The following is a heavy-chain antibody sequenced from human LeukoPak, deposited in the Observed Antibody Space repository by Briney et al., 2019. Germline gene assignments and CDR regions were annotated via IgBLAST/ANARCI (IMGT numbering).Heavy chain of an antibody. J-gene: IGHJ6*03. CDR2: INYSGGT. V-gene: IGHV4-39*07. Sequence: SETLSLTCTVSGASISSSAYHWGWIRQPPGKGLEWIGSINYSGGTHYNPSLKSRVTMSIDNSKHHFSLSLTSVTAADTAVYYCAREGSRRLYMDVWGRGTTVTVSS. CDR3: AREGSRRLYMDV. D-gene: IGHD6-25*01. CDR1: GASISSSAYH.